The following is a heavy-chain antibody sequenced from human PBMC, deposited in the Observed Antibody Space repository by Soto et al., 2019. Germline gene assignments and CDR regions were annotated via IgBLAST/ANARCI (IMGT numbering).Heavy chain of an antibody. V-gene: IGHV1-2*02. J-gene: IGHJ4*01. CDR1: GYTFTGYY. D-gene: IGHD6-6*01. CDR2: INPNSGDT. Sequence: QVQLVQSGAEVKKPGASVKVSCKASGYTFTGYYMHWVRQAPGQGLEWMGWINPNSGDTNYAQKFQGRVTVTRDTSISTAYMELSRLISADTAVYYCARSFSTIGARPDYWGHGTLVSVSS. CDR3: ARSFSTIGARPDY.